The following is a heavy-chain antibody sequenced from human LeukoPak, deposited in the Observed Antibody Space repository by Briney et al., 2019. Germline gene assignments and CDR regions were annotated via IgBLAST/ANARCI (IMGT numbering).Heavy chain of an antibody. CDR2: IIPSDGFT. V-gene: IGHV1-46*02. J-gene: IGHJ4*02. CDR1: GGTFNNYA. Sequence: GASVKVSCTTSGGTFNNYAISWVRQAPGQGLEWMGMIIPSDGFTTYAQKFQGRLTMTRDMSTSTVYMELSSLRSEDTALYYCATAGRRLFGVLIPLSFDYWGQGTLVTVSS. CDR3: ATAGRRLFGVLIPLSFDY. D-gene: IGHD3-3*01.